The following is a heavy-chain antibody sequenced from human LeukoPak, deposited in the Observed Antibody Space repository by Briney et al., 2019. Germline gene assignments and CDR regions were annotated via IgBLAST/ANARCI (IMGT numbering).Heavy chain of an antibody. CDR1: GFTFSNYA. CDR2: ITASGGSI. CDR3: AKPYDTTGNYWAPFDY. V-gene: IGHV3-23*01. J-gene: IGHJ4*02. Sequence: GRSLRLSCAASGFTFSNYAMGWVPQAPGKGLEWVSAITASGGSIYYTDSVKGRFTISRDNSKNTLYLQINSLIGEDTAVYYCAKPYDTTGNYWAPFDYWGQGTLVTVSS. D-gene: IGHD3-22*01.